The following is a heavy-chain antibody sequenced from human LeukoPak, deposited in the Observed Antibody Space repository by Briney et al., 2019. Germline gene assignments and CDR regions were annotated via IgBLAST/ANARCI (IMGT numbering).Heavy chain of an antibody. CDR1: GFTFSSYG. Sequence: GRSLRLSCAASGFTFSSYGMHWVRQAPGKGLEWVAVILYDGSNKYYADSVKGRFTISRDNSKNTLYLQMSSLRAEDTAVYYCAKRASDWYYFDYWGQGNLVTVSS. V-gene: IGHV3-33*06. CDR2: ILYDGSNK. CDR3: AKRASDWYYFDY. J-gene: IGHJ4*02. D-gene: IGHD3-9*01.